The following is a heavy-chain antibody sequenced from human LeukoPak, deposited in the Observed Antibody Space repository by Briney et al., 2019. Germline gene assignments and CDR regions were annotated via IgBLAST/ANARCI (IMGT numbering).Heavy chain of an antibody. Sequence: SETLSLTCTVSGGFISSYYWSWIRQPPGKGLEWIGYIYYSGSTNYNPSLKSRVTISVDTSKNQFSLKLSSVTAADTAVYYCAGRIAAERWFDPWGQGTLVTVSS. D-gene: IGHD6-6*01. J-gene: IGHJ5*02. CDR2: IYYSGST. V-gene: IGHV4-59*08. CDR3: AGRIAAERWFDP. CDR1: GGFISSYY.